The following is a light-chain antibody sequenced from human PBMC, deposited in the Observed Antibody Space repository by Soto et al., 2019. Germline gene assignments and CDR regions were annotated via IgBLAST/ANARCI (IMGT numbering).Light chain of an antibody. V-gene: IGKV3-15*01. CDR3: QQNNNWPLT. CDR1: QSVSNN. J-gene: IGKJ4*01. CDR2: GAS. Sequence: EIVVTQSPATLSVSPGERASLSCRASQSVSNNLAWYQQKPGQAPRLLIYGASSRAAGIPARFSGSGSGTEFTLTISSLQSEDFAVYYCQQNNNWPLTFGGGTKVEIK.